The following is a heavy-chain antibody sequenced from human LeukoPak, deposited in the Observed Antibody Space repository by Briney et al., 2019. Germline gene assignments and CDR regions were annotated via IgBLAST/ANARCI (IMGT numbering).Heavy chain of an antibody. J-gene: IGHJ4*02. D-gene: IGHD3-22*01. V-gene: IGHV3-30-3*01. CDR3: ARDAGFMIVVAYYFDY. CDR1: GFTFSSYA. Sequence: PGGSLRLSCAASGFTFSSYAMHWVRRAPGKGLEWVAVISYDGSNKYYADSVKGRFTISRDNSKNTLYLQMNSLRAEDTAVYYCARDAGFMIVVAYYFDYWGQGTLVTVSS. CDR2: ISYDGSNK.